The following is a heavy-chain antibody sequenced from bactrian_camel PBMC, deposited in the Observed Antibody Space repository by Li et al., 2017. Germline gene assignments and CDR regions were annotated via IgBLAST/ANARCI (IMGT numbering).Heavy chain of an antibody. CDR1: GFIFSSNY. V-gene: IGHV3-2*01. J-gene: IGHJ4*01. CDR2: IYADRGNT. CDR3: AASWFWGSGCRPTANWPY. D-gene: IGHD7*01. Sequence: QLVESGGDLVRPGGSLRLSCTAAGFIFSSNYVSWVRQAPGKGLEWVSGIYADRGNTAYADSVKGRFTISRAGTDLYLQMVTLSPEDTAMYYCAASWFWGSGCRPTANWPYRGQGTQVTVS.